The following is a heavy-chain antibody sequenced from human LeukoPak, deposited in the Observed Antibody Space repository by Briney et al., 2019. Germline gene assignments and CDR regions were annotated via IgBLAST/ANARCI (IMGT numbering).Heavy chain of an antibody. CDR2: ISGSGGST. D-gene: IGHD3-10*01. CDR3: AKGEGTMVQGVIINNWFDP. CDR1: GFTFSSYA. Sequence: GSLRLSCAASGFTFSSYAMSWVRQAPGKGLEWVSAISGSGGSTYYADSVKGRFTISRDNSKNTLYLQMNSLRAEDTAVYYCAKGEGTMVQGVIINNWFDPWGQGTLVTVSS. V-gene: IGHV3-23*01. J-gene: IGHJ5*02.